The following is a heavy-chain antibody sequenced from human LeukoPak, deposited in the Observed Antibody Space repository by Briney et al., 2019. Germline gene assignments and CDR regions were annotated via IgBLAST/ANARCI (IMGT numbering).Heavy chain of an antibody. Sequence: GGSLRLSCAASGFTVSSNYMSWVRQAPGKGLEWVSVIYNGGSTYYADSVKGRFTISRDNSKNTLYLQMNSLRAEDAAVYYCARNLDYYYMDVWGKGTTVTVSS. CDR2: IYNGGST. CDR3: ARNLDYYYMDV. J-gene: IGHJ6*03. CDR1: GFTVSSNY. V-gene: IGHV3-66*02.